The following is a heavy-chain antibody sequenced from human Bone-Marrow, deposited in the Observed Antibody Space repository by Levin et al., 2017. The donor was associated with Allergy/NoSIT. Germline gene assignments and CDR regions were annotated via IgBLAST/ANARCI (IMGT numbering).Heavy chain of an antibody. J-gene: IGHJ4*02. D-gene: IGHD3-22*01. CDR2: IYYSGIT. Sequence: PSETLSLTCTVSGGSISSNNYYWGWIRQPPGKGLEWIGTIYYSGITYYNPSLKSRVTISVDTSKNQYSLRLSSVTAADTAVYYCARHRSPGGRYSGYAWGNYWGQGTLVTVSS. V-gene: IGHV4-39*01. CDR1: GGSISSNNYY. CDR3: ARHRSPGGRYSGYAWGNY.